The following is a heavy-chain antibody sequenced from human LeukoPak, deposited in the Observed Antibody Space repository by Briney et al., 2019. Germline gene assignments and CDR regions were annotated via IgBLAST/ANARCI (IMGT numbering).Heavy chain of an antibody. D-gene: IGHD6-13*01. CDR3: ARGPSSGYSSSWFDY. V-gene: IGHV3-21*01. Sequence: GGSLRLSCAASGFTFSSYRTNWVRQAPGKGLEWVSSISSSSSYIFYADSVKGRFTISRDNAKNSLYLQMNSLRAEDTAVYYCARGPSSGYSSSWFDYWGQGTLVTVSS. CDR1: GFTFSSYR. CDR2: ISSSSSYI. J-gene: IGHJ4*02.